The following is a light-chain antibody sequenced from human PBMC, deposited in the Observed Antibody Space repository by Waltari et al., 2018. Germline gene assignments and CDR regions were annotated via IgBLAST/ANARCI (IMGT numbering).Light chain of an antibody. CDR1: SGHSSNV. CDR2: VNSDGSH. CDR3: QTGGHGTWV. V-gene: IGLV4-69*01. Sequence: QLVLTQSPSASASLGASVKLTCTLSSGHSSNVIAWHQQQPEKGPRYVMKVNSDGSHSKGDGLPDRFSGSGAGAERYLPVSSLQSEDEADYYCQTGGHGTWVFGGGTKLTVL. J-gene: IGLJ3*02.